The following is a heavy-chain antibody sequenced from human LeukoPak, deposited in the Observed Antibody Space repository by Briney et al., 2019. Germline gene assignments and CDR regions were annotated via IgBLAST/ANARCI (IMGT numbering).Heavy chain of an antibody. D-gene: IGHD1-26*01. J-gene: IGHJ4*02. Sequence: GGSLRLSCTTSGFTFGDYAMSWVRQAPGKGLEWVGFIRSKGYGGTTEHAASVKGRFTISRDDSKSIAYLQMNSLKTEDTAVYYCTARRGGSRLEYWGQGTLVTVSS. CDR2: IRSKGYGGTT. CDR3: TARRGGSRLEY. CDR1: GFTFGDYA. V-gene: IGHV3-49*04.